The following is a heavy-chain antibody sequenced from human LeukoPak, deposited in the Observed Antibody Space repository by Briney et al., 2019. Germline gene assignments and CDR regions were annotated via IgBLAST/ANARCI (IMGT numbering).Heavy chain of an antibody. CDR2: IYDSGST. V-gene: IGHV4-38-2*02. J-gene: IGHJ6*02. CDR1: GYSISSGYY. D-gene: IGHD6-19*01. Sequence: KASETLSLTCTVSGYSISSGYYWGWIRQSPGKGLEWIGYIYDSGSTNYNPSLKSRVTISVDTSKNQFSLKLSSVTAADTAVYYCARSPKYSSGWPYGMDVWGQGTTVTVSS. CDR3: ARSPKYSSGWPYGMDV.